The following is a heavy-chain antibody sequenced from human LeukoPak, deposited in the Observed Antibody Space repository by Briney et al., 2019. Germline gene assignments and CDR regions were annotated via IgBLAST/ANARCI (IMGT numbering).Heavy chain of an antibody. CDR2: ISYDGSNK. J-gene: IGHJ4*02. CDR1: GFTFSSYG. CDR3: AKGSGTAEDY. V-gene: IGHV3-30*18. Sequence: GGSLRLSCAASGFTFSSYGMHWVRQAPGKGLEWVAVISYDGSNKYYADSVKGRFTISRDDSKNTLYLQMNSLRAEDTAVYYCAKGSGTAEDYWGQGTLVTVSS. D-gene: IGHD6-25*01.